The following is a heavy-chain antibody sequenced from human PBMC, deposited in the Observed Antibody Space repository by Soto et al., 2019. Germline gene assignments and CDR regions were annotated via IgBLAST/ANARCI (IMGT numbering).Heavy chain of an antibody. CDR1: GFTFSSYW. CDR2: IKQDGTEI. D-gene: IGHD1-26*01. V-gene: IGHV3-7*01. Sequence: GGSLRLSCVASGFTFSSYWLSWVRQAPGGVLEWVAKIKQDGTEIHYVESVKGRFTIFRDNAKKSLYLQMNSLSAEDTAVYFCASYSGSYFSVRHDRWGQGTLVTVSS. J-gene: IGHJ5*02. CDR3: ASYSGSYFSVRHDR.